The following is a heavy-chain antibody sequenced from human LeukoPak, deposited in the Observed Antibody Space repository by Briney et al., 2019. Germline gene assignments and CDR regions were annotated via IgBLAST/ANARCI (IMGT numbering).Heavy chain of an antibody. CDR3: ARGTSDSSGYVAY. J-gene: IGHJ4*02. Sequence: SETLSLTCAVYGGSFSGYYWSWIRQPPGKGLEWIGEINHSGSTNYNPSLKSRVTISVDTSKNQFSLKLSSVTAADTAVYYRARGTSDSSGYVAYWGQGTLVTVSS. D-gene: IGHD3-22*01. V-gene: IGHV4-34*01. CDR2: INHSGST. CDR1: GGSFSGYY.